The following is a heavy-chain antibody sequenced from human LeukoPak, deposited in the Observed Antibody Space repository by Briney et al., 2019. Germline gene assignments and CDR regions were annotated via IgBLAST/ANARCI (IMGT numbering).Heavy chain of an antibody. D-gene: IGHD5-24*01. J-gene: IGHJ6*02. Sequence: GSLSLSCAASGFTFGVHAMSWVRGAPGKGVEWVGFIRSKAYRGTTEYAASVQGRFTISRDDSKSIVYVEMNSLQTEDTAVHYCTRGPIQLWIHNGMDVWGQGTMVIVSS. CDR1: GFTFGVHA. CDR3: TRGPIQLWIHNGMDV. V-gene: IGHV3-49*04. CDR2: IRSKAYRGTT.